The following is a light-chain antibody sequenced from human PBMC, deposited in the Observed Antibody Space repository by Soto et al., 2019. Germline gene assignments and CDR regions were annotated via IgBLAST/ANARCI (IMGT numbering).Light chain of an antibody. J-gene: IGKJ5*01. V-gene: IGKV1-12*01. CDR1: QGIKNW. CDR3: QQVNSFPST. Sequence: DIQMTQSPSYVSASVGDRVTITCRASQGIKNWLAWYQQKPGKAPNLLIYTGSSLQSGVPSRFSGSGSGTDFTLTLSSLQPEDFATYYCQQVNSFPSTFGQGTRLEIK. CDR2: TGS.